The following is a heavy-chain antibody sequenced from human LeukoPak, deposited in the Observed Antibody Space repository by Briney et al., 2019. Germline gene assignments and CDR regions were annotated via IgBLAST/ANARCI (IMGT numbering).Heavy chain of an antibody. CDR3: ARDASGLGVRGWIRP. J-gene: IGHJ5*02. CDR1: GFSLNNFD. D-gene: IGHD3-10*01. Sequence: PGGSLRLSCVVSGFSLNNFDVHWVRQAPGKGLEWVAVIWYDGSYQYYTDSVKGRFAISRDTSKSTVYLQMNSLRADDTAVYCCARDASGLGVRGWIRPWGQGNLVTVSS. CDR2: IWYDGSYQ. V-gene: IGHV3-33*01.